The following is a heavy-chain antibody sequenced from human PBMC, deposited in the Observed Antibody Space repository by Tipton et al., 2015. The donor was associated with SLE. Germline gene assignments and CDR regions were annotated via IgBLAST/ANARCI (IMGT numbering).Heavy chain of an antibody. CDR2: IYTSGST. V-gene: IGHV4-4*09. J-gene: IGHJ6*02. D-gene: IGHD6-13*01. CDR3: ARANSSSWYGVDYYGMDV. Sequence: TLSLTCTVSGGSISSYYWSWIRQSPGKGLEWIGYIYTSGSTNYNPSLKSRVTISVDTSKNQFSLKLSSVTAADTAVYYCARANSSSWYGVDYYGMDVWGQGTTVTVSS. CDR1: GGSISSYY.